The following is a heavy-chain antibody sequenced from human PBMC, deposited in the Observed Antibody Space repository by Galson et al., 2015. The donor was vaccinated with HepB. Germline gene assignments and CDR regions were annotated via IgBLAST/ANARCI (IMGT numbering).Heavy chain of an antibody. J-gene: IGHJ6*02. D-gene: IGHD3-10*01. CDR2: INHSGST. Sequence: LSLTCAVYGGSFSGYYWSWIRQPPGKGLEWIGEINHSGSTNYNPSLKSRVTISVDTSKNQFSLKLSSVTAADTAVYYCARGSKPVRGVISTTDYYYYGMDVWGQGTTVTVSS. V-gene: IGHV4-34*01. CDR3: ARGSKPVRGVISTTDYYYYGMDV. CDR1: GGSFSGYY.